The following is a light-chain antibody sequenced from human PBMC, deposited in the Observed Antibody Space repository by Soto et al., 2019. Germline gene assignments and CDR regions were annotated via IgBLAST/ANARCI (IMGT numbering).Light chain of an antibody. Sequence: DIQMTQSPSLLSASIGDRVTITCRASQHIATSLSWFQHKVGKAPTLLIYGASALQRGVPSRFSGSGSGTHFTLTSSGLQPEDFATYYCQQSSSDPRTFGQGTRVDLK. J-gene: IGKJ1*01. CDR2: GAS. CDR1: QHIATS. CDR3: QQSSSDPRT. V-gene: IGKV1-39*01.